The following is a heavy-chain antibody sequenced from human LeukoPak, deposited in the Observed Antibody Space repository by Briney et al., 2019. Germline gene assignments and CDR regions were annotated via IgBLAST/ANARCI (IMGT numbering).Heavy chain of an antibody. CDR2: ISKNSDGM. V-gene: IGHV3-9*01. J-gene: IGHJ4*02. Sequence: SLRLSCVASGFTFDDYAMHWVRQAPRKGLEWVSGISKNSDGMGYADSVRGRFTISRDNAKNSLYLQMNSLRAEDTAVYYCARDLGKIGGNSSPFDCRGQGTLVTVSS. CDR1: GFTFDDYA. CDR3: ARDLGKIGGNSSPFDC. D-gene: IGHD4-23*01.